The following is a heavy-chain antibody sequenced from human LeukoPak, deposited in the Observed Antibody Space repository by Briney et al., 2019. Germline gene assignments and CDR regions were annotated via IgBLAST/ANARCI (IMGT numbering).Heavy chain of an antibody. D-gene: IGHD3-16*01. V-gene: IGHV4-59*01. Sequence: QLQESGPGLVRPSETLSLTCAVSGACISSDHWNWIRQLPGKGLEWIGNVDYNRATMNNSTVKIRISISLDTSNNQFPLTLTSVTAADTALYFCTRGYYEAFDDWGKGRLVTVSS. CDR3: TRGYYEAFDD. CDR2: VDYNRAT. J-gene: IGHJ4*02. CDR1: GACISSDH.